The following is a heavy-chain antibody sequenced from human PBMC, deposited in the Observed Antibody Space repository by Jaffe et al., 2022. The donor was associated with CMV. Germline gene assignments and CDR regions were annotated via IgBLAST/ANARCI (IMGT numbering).Heavy chain of an antibody. V-gene: IGHV3-15*01. D-gene: IGHD3-10*01. CDR1: GFTFSNAW. Sequence: EVQLVESGGGLVKPGGSLRLSCAASGFTFSNAWMSWVRQAPGKGLEWVGRIKSKTDGGTTDYAAPVKGRFTISRDDSKNTLYLQMNSLKTEDTAVYYCTTGSVYAPITMVREAFTNMDVWGKGTTVTVSS. J-gene: IGHJ6*03. CDR3: TTGSVYAPITMVREAFTNMDV. CDR2: IKSKTDGGTT.